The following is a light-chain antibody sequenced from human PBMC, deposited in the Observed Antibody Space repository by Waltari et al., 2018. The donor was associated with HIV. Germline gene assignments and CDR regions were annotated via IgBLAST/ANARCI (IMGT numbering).Light chain of an antibody. V-gene: IGKV3-20*01. CDR3: QHYGSSPWT. CDR1: QSVSSSY. J-gene: IGKJ1*01. CDR2: GES. Sequence: ENVLTQSPGTLSLSPGERATLSCRASQSVSSSYLAWYQQKPGQAPRLLIYGESNRATGIPDRFSGSGSGTDFTLTISRLEPEDFAVYYCQHYGSSPWTFGQGTKVEIK.